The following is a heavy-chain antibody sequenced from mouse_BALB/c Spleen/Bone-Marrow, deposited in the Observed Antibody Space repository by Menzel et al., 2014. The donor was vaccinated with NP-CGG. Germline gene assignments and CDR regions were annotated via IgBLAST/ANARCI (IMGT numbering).Heavy chain of an antibody. CDR2: INPDSSTI. Sequence: EVQLVESGGGLVQPGGSLKLSCAASGFDFSRYWMSWVRQAPGKGLEWIGEINPDSSTINHTPSLKDKFIISRDNAKNTLYLQMSKVRSEDTALYYCARLNYYGNVFVWGAGTTVTVSS. J-gene: IGHJ1*01. V-gene: IGHV4-1*02. CDR3: ARLNYYGNVFV. D-gene: IGHD1-1*01. CDR1: GFDFSRYW.